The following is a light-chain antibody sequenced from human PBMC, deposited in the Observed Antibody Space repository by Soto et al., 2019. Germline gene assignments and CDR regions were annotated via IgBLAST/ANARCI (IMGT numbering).Light chain of an antibody. Sequence: QSALTQPPSASGSPGQSVTISCTGTSSDVGGYNYVSWYQHHPGKAPKLLIYEVSKRPSGVPDRFSGSKSAKTASLTVSGLQAVDEADYFCSSYAGDYNLYVFGTGTKLTVL. J-gene: IGLJ1*01. CDR1: SSDVGGYNY. CDR2: EVS. CDR3: SSYAGDYNLYV. V-gene: IGLV2-8*01.